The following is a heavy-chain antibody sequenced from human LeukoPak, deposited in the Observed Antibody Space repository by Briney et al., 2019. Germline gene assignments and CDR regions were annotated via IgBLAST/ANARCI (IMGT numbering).Heavy chain of an antibody. CDR3: ARDGYYGSGTYYYYNGMDV. CDR1: GLTFSSYT. V-gene: IGHV3-21*01. Sequence: GGSLRLSCAASGLTFSSYTMNWVRQAPGKGLEWVSSISTSSSYIYYADSVKGRFTISRDNAKSSLYLQMNSLRAEDTAVYYCARDGYYGSGTYYYYNGMDVWGQGTTVTVSS. J-gene: IGHJ6*02. D-gene: IGHD3-10*01. CDR2: ISTSSSYI.